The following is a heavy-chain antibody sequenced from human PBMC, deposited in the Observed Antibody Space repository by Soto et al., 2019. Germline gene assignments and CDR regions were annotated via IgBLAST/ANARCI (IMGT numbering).Heavy chain of an antibody. CDR1: GFTFSAFA. J-gene: IGHJ5*02. Sequence: GGSLRLSCATSGFTFSAFAVNWVRHAPGKGLEWVSGIGGSGASIYYADSVKGRFTISRDNSKNTLYLQMNSLKTEDTAVYYCTTEAAAPYNWFDPWGQGALVTVSS. D-gene: IGHD6-13*01. CDR2: IGGSGASI. V-gene: IGHV3-23*01. CDR3: TTEAAAPYNWFDP.